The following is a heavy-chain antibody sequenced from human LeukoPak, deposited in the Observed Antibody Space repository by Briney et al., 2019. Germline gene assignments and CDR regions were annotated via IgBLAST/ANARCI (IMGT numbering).Heavy chain of an antibody. CDR2: INPSGGST. D-gene: IGHD3-3*01. CDR3: ARDRSGYSAAYYYYYYGMDV. V-gene: IGHV1-46*01. Sequence: ASVKVSCKASGYTFTSYYMHWVRQAPGQGLEWMGIINPSGGSTSYAQKFQGRVTMTRDTSTSTVYMELSSPRSEDTAVYYCARDRSGYSAAYYYYYYGMDVWGQGTTVTVSS. CDR1: GYTFTSYY. J-gene: IGHJ6*02.